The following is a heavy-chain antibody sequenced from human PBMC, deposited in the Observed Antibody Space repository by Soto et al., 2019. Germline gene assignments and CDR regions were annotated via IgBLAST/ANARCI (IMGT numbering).Heavy chain of an antibody. CDR3: VKGRGSFLVHFGLDV. V-gene: IGHV3-9*01. D-gene: IGHD1-26*01. CDR1: GFTFDDYA. J-gene: IGHJ6*02. Sequence: EVQLVESGGGFVQPGRSLRLSCIASGFTFDDYAMHWVRQAPGKGLEWVSSVDLNSGSVADADSVKGRFTVSRDNARNSLFLQMQLLRGEDTALYYCVKGRGSFLVHFGLDVWGQGTTVTVSS. CDR2: VDLNSGSV.